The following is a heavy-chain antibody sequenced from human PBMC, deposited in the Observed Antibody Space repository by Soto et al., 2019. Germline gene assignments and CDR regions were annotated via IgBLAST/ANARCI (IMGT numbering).Heavy chain of an antibody. CDR1: GGSISSYY. CDR3: TRDFGDYRVDS. CDR2: IYYSGST. V-gene: IGHV4-59*01. D-gene: IGHD2-21*01. Sequence: SETLSLTCTVSGGSISSYYWSWIRQPPGKGLEWIGYIYYSGSTNYNPSLKSRVTISVDTSKNQISLKLTSVTAADTAVYFCTRDFGDYRVDSWGQGILVTVSS. J-gene: IGHJ4*02.